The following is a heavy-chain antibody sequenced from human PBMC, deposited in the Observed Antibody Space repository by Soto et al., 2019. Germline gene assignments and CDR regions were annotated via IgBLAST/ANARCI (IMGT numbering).Heavy chain of an antibody. V-gene: IGHV4-4*02. J-gene: IGHJ5*02. CDR3: AREAYYYGSGSNNWFDP. D-gene: IGHD3-10*01. CDR2: IYHSGST. Sequence: KPSETLSLTCAVSGGSISSSNWWSWVRQPPGKGLEWIGEIYHSGSTNYNPSLKSRVTISVDKSKNQFSLKLSSVTAADTAVYYCAREAYYYGSGSNNWFDPWGQGTLVTV. CDR1: GGSISSSNW.